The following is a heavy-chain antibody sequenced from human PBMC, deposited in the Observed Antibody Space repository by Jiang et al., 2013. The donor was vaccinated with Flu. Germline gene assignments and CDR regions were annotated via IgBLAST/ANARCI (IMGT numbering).Heavy chain of an antibody. CDR1: GFTFSSYG. Sequence: ASGFTFSSYGMHWVRQAPGKGLEWVAVISYDGSNKYYADSVKGRFTISRDNSKNTLYLQMNSLRAEDTAVYYCAKDLTGTNGGPFYYYYGMDVWGQGTTVTVSS. V-gene: IGHV3-30*18. CDR3: AKDLTGTNGGPFYYYYGMDV. D-gene: IGHD1-7*01. CDR2: ISYDGSNK. J-gene: IGHJ6*02.